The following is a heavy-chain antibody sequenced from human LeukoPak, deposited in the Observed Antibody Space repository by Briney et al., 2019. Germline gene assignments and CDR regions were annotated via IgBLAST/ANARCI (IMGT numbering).Heavy chain of an antibody. CDR3: ARANRPFHTSGWYEDY. CDR2: ISYDGSGQ. J-gene: IGHJ4*02. Sequence: GGSLRLSCAASGFTFSSYAMHWVRQAPGKGLEWVALISYDGSGQYYTESVKGRFTISRDNSKNTLYLQVNSLRVEDTAVCYCARANRPFHTSGWYEDYWGQGTLVTVSS. CDR1: GFTFSSYA. V-gene: IGHV3-30-3*01. D-gene: IGHD6-19*01.